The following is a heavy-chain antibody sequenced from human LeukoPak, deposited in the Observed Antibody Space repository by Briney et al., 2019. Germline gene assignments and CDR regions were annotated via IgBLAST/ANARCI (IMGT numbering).Heavy chain of an antibody. J-gene: IGHJ4*02. Sequence: PGGSLRLSCAASGFTFSSFEMNWVRQTPGKGLEWVSYISSNGTTIKYADSVKGRFTISRDNAKNSLYLQMNSLRAEDTAVYYCARSFDFWGQGTLVTVSS. CDR1: GFTFSSFE. CDR3: ARSFDF. CDR2: ISSNGTTI. V-gene: IGHV3-48*03.